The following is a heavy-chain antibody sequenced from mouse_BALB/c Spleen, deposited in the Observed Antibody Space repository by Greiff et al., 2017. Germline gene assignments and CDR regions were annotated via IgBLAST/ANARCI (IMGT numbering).Heavy chain of an antibody. CDR3: ARSDGGRGAWFAY. CDR1: GYTFTTYP. Sequence: QVQLKQSGAELVKPGASVKMSCKASGYTFTTYPIEWMKQNHGKSLEWIGNFHPYNDDTKYNEKFKGKAKLTVEKSSSTVYLELSRLTSDDSAVYDCARSDGGRGAWFAYWGQGTLVTVSA. V-gene: IGHV1-47*01. J-gene: IGHJ3*01. CDR2: FHPYNDDT. D-gene: IGHD1-1*02.